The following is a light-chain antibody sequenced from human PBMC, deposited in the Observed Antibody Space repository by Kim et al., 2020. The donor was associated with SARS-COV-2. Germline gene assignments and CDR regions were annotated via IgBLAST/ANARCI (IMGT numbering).Light chain of an antibody. CDR1: KLGDKY. Sequence: SYELTQPPSVSVSPGQTASITCSGDKLGDKYTCWYQQKAGQPPVLVIYQDNKRPSGIPERFSGSNSGNTATLTISGTQAMDEADYYCQAWDSSHWVFGGGTKLTVL. CDR3: QAWDSSHWV. J-gene: IGLJ3*02. V-gene: IGLV3-1*01. CDR2: QDN.